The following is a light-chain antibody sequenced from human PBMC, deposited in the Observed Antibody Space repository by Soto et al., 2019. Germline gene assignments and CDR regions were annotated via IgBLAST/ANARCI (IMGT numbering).Light chain of an antibody. Sequence: QSALTQSPSASGSRGQSVTISCTGTSSDVGGYNFVSWYQQHPGKAPKVILYEVTKRPSGVPDRFSGSKSGNTASLTVSGLQTEDEAHYYCSSYAGSKNRYVFGTGTKVTVL. J-gene: IGLJ1*01. CDR2: EVT. CDR1: SSDVGGYNF. V-gene: IGLV2-8*01. CDR3: SSYAGSKNRYV.